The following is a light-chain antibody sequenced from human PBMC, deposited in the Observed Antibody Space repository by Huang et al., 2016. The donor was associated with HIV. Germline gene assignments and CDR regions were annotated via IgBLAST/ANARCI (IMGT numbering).Light chain of an antibody. J-gene: IGKJ1*01. CDR3: HQYYSSLWT. V-gene: IGKV1-NL1*01. CDR2: RAS. CDR1: KAVGDS. Sequence: DIQMTQSPSSLSASLGDRVTITCRANKAVGDSLAWYQRKPGKAPNLLLYRASTLESGVPYRFSGGGSGTNFTLTINNVQPEDVATYYCHQYYSSLWTFGQGTKLEIK.